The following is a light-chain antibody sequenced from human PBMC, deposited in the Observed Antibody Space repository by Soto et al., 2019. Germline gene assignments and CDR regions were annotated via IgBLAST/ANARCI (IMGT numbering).Light chain of an antibody. Sequence: QSVLTQPPSVSAAPGQKVTISCSGSSSNIGNYDVSWYQQLPGTAPKLLIYDNNKRPSGIPDRFSGSKSGTSATLGITGLQTGDEADYYCATWDSSLSAVVFGGGTKLTVL. CDR3: ATWDSSLSAVV. V-gene: IGLV1-51*01. J-gene: IGLJ2*01. CDR2: DNN. CDR1: SSNIGNYD.